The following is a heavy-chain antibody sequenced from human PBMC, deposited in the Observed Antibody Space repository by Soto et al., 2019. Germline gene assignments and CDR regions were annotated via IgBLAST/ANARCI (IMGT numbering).Heavy chain of an antibody. CDR3: AKFGMATTKRSPPYYVDY. D-gene: IGHD1-1*01. CDR2: ISGSGGGT. Sequence: GGSLRLSCAASGFTFSSYAMSWVRQAPGKGLEWVSSISGSGGGTYYADSVEGRFTFSRDNSKNTLYLQMNSLRAEDTAVYYCAKFGMATTKRSPPYYVDYWGQGALVTVSS. CDR1: GFTFSSYA. J-gene: IGHJ4*02. V-gene: IGHV3-23*01.